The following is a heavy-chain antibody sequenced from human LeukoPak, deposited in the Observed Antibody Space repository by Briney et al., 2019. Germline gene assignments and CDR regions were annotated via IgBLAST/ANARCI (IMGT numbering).Heavy chain of an antibody. CDR1: GYSFTSYW. Sequence: GESLKISCKGSGYSFTSYWIGWVRQMPGKGLEWMGIIYPGDSDTRYIPSFQGQVTISADKSISTAYLQWSSLKASDTAMYYCARPPAYCGGDCFFDYWGQGTLVTVSS. J-gene: IGHJ4*02. V-gene: IGHV5-51*01. CDR3: ARPPAYCGGDCFFDY. D-gene: IGHD2-21*01. CDR2: IYPGDSDT.